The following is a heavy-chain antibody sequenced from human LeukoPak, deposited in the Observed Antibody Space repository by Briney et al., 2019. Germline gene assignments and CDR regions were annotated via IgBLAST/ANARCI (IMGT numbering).Heavy chain of an antibody. CDR3: AKGLFSGYDKYLDS. CDR1: GFAFETYT. V-gene: IGHV3-21*04. D-gene: IGHD5-12*01. J-gene: IGHJ4*02. CDR2: ISSTSSDI. Sequence: GGSLRLSCVASGFAFETYTMNWVRQAPGKGLEWVSFISSTSSDINYADSVRDRFTISRDNAKNSLFLQMDSLRVGDTAVYYCAKGLFSGYDKYLDSWDQGTLVTVSS.